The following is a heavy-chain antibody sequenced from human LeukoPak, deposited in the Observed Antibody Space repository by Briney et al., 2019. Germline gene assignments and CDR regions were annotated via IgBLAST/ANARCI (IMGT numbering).Heavy chain of an antibody. Sequence: SETLSLTCTVSGGSISSSSYYWGWIRQPPGKGLVWIGSIYYSGSTYYNPSLKSRVTISVDTSKNQFSLKLSSVTAADTAVYYCARESYSSGWFGTLGYWGQGTLVTVSS. CDR3: ARESYSSGWFGTLGY. CDR1: GGSISSSSYY. J-gene: IGHJ4*02. CDR2: IYYSGST. V-gene: IGHV4-39*07. D-gene: IGHD6-19*01.